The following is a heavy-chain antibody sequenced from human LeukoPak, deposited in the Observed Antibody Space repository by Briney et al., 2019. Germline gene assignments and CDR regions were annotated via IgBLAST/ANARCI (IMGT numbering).Heavy chain of an antibody. D-gene: IGHD2-2*01. CDR2: INPKSGGT. V-gene: IGHV1-2*02. Sequence: ASVKVPCKASGYTFTAYYMHWVRQAPGQGLEWMGWINPKSGGTKYAPTFQGRVSMSRDTSTSTAYMELSRLRSDETGVYYCARDRVVVPAVFDYWGQGSLVTVYS. J-gene: IGHJ4*02. CDR3: ARDRVVVPAVFDY. CDR1: GYTFTAYY.